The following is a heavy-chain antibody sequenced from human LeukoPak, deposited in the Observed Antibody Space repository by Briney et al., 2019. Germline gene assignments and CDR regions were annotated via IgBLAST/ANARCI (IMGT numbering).Heavy chain of an antibody. CDR1: GFTFSRYV. Sequence: GGSLRLSCEASGFTFSRYVMHWVRQAPGKGLDWVAVISNDGSKKYYADSVKGRFTISRDNSKNTLSLQVSSLRTEDTAVYYCAKDRYSYAFEYSDSWGQGTLVTVSS. V-gene: IGHV3-30*18. CDR2: ISNDGSKK. CDR3: AKDRYSYAFEYSDS. J-gene: IGHJ4*02. D-gene: IGHD5-18*01.